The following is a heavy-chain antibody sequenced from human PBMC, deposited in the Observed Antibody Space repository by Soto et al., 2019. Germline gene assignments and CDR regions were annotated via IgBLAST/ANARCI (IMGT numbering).Heavy chain of an antibody. CDR3: VRSYYVNYYYMDV. CDR2: IIPILGIA. V-gene: IGHV1-69*02. CDR1: GGTFSSYT. Sequence: QVQLVQSGAEVKKPGSSVKVSCKASGGTFSSYTISWVRQAPGQGLEWMGRIIPILGIANYAQKFQGRVTLTADKSTSTAYMELSSLRSEDTAVYYCVRSYYVNYYYMDVWGKGTTVTVSS. J-gene: IGHJ6*03. D-gene: IGHD1-26*01.